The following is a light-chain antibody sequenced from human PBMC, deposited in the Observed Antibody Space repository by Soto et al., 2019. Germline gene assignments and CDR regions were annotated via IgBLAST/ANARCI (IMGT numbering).Light chain of an antibody. J-gene: IGKJ2*01. CDR1: QGIASY. Sequence: IQLTQSPSSLSPSIGDRVTITCRASQGIASYLNWFQQKPGKAPKLLIYAASSLLSGVPSRFSGSYSGTDFTLTICSLQPEDFATYYCQQSYSTPYTFGQGTQLEIK. V-gene: IGKV1-39*01. CDR3: QQSYSTPYT. CDR2: AAS.